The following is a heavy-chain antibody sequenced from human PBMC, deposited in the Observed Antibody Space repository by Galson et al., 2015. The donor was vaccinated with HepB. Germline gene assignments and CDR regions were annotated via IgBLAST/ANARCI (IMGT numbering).Heavy chain of an antibody. CDR3: ARGAVDSSGWYPRLEH. J-gene: IGHJ1*01. CDR2: IYSGGST. V-gene: IGHV3-66*01. Sequence: SLRLSCAASGFTVSSNYMSWVRQAPGKGLEWVSVIYSGGSTYYADSVKGRFTISRDNSKNTLYLQMNSLRAEDTAVYYCARGAVDSSGWYPRLEHWGQGTLVTVSS. CDR1: GFTVSSNY. D-gene: IGHD6-19*01.